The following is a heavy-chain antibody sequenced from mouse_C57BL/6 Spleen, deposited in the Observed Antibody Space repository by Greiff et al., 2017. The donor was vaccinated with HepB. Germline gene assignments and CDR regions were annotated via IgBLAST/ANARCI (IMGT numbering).Heavy chain of an antibody. D-gene: IGHD3-2*02. CDR1: GYTFTSYG. Sequence: VKLMESGAELARPGASVKLSCKASGYTFTSYGISWVKQRTGQGLEWIGEIYPRSGNTYYNEKFKGKATLTADKSSSTAYMELRSLTSEDSAVYFCARGDSSGYAMDYWGQGTSVTVSS. CDR3: ARGDSSGYAMDY. J-gene: IGHJ4*01. V-gene: IGHV1-81*01. CDR2: IYPRSGNT.